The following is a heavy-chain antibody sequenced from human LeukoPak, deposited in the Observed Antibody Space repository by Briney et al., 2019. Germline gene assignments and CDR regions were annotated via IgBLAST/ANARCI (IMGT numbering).Heavy chain of an antibody. J-gene: IGHJ4*02. V-gene: IGHV4-39*07. CDR1: GGSIRSSNYY. CDR3: ARNLIPEQLVLNF. Sequence: SETLSLTCTVSGGSIRSSNYYWGWIRQPPGKGLEWIGSIYYSGSTYYNPSLKSRATMSVDTSKNQFSLNLRSVTPEDTAVYYCARNLIPEQLVLNFWGQGTLVTVSS. CDR2: IYYSGST. D-gene: IGHD6-13*01.